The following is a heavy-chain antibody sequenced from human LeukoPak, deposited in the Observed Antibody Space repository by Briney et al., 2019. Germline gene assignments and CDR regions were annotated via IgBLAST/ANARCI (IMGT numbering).Heavy chain of an antibody. J-gene: IGHJ4*02. CDR3: ARLGYYDSSGYYYPFDY. CDR2: IYHSGNI. D-gene: IGHD3-22*01. V-gene: IGHV4-38-2*02. CDR1: GYSISNGYY. Sequence: SETLSLTCTVSGYSISNGYYWGWIRQPPGKGLVWIGTIYHSGNIYYNPSLKSRVTISVDTSKNQFSLKLSSVTAADTAIYYCARLGYYDSSGYYYPFDYWGQGALVTVSS.